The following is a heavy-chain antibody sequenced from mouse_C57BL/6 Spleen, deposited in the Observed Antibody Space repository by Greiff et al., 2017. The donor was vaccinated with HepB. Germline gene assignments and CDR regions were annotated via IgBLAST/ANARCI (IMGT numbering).Heavy chain of an antibody. V-gene: IGHV1-7*01. D-gene: IGHD1-1*01. J-gene: IGHJ4*01. CDR3: ARAVVAPYYAMDY. CDR1: GYTFTSYW. Sequence: QVQLKQSGAELAKPGASVKLSCKASGYTFTSYWMHWVKQRPGQGLEWIGYINPSSGYTKYNQKFKDKATLTADKSSSTAYMQLSSLTYEDSAVYYCARAVVAPYYAMDYWGQGTSVTVSS. CDR2: INPSSGYT.